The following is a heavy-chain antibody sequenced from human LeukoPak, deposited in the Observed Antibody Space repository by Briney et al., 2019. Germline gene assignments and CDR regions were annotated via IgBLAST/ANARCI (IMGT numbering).Heavy chain of an antibody. Sequence: ASVKVSCKASGYTFTSYYMHWVRQAPGQGLEWMGIINPSGGSTSYAQKFQGRVTMTRDTSTSTVYMELSSLRSEDTAVYYCARDVLNGYSYGRAFDYWGQGTLVTVSS. CDR1: GYTFTSYY. CDR2: INPSGGST. V-gene: IGHV1-46*01. CDR3: ARDVLNGYSYGRAFDY. D-gene: IGHD5-18*01. J-gene: IGHJ4*02.